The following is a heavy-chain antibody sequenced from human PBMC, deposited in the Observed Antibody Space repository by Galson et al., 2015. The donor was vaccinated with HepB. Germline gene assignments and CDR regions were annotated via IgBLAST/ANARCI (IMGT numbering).Heavy chain of an antibody. CDR1: GFTFSSYS. CDR3: ARGYSYGYYFFEEPRYYFDY. D-gene: IGHD5-18*01. CDR2: ISSSSSTI. V-gene: IGHV3-48*02. Sequence: SLRLSCAASGFTFSSYSMNWVRQAPGKGLEWVSYISSSSSTIYYADSVKGRFTISRDNAKNSLYLQMNSLRDEDTAVYYCARGYSYGYYFFEEPRYYFDYWGQGTLVTVSS. J-gene: IGHJ4*02.